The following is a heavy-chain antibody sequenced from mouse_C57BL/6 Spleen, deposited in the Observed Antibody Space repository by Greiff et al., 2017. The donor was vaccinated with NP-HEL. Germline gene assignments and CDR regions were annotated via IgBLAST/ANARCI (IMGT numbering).Heavy chain of an antibody. CDR3: ARGVATVVDPYFDY. Sequence: QVQLQQPGAELVKPGASVKMSCKASGYTFTSYWITWVKQRPGQGLEWIGDIYPGSGSTNYNEKFKSKATLTVDTSSSTAYMQLSSLTSEDSAVYYCARGVATVVDPYFDYWGQGTTLTVSS. J-gene: IGHJ2*01. CDR2: IYPGSGST. V-gene: IGHV1-55*01. D-gene: IGHD1-1*01. CDR1: GYTFTSYW.